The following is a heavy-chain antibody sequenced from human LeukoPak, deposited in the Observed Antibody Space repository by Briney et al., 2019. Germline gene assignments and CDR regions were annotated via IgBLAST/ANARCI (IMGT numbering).Heavy chain of an antibody. CDR3: ARRPDPRANDILTGQPDY. V-gene: IGHV4-38-2*02. D-gene: IGHD3-9*01. CDR1: GYSISSGYY. J-gene: IGHJ4*02. Sequence: SETLSLTCTVSGYSISSGYYWGWIRQPPGKGLEWIGSIYHSGSTYYNPSLKSRVTISVDTSKNQFSLKLSSVTAADTAVYYCARRPDPRANDILTGQPDYWGQGTLVTVSS. CDR2: IYHSGST.